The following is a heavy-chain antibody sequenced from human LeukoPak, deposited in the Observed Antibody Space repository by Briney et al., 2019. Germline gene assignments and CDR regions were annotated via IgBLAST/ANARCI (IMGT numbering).Heavy chain of an antibody. J-gene: IGHJ5*02. V-gene: IGHV4-34*01. Sequence: SETLSLTCAVYGGSFSGYYWSWIRQPPGKGLEWIGEINYSGSTNYNPSLKSRVTISVDTSKNQFSLKLSSVTAADTAVYYCARAWAAAGTGGEKGWFDPWGQGTLVTVSS. CDR2: INYSGST. CDR3: ARAWAAAGTGGEKGWFDP. D-gene: IGHD6-13*01. CDR1: GGSFSGYY.